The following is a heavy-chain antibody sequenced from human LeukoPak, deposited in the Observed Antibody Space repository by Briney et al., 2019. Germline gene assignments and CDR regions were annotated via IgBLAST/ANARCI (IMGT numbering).Heavy chain of an antibody. V-gene: IGHV3-23*01. J-gene: IGHJ4*02. Sequence: GGSLRLSCAVSGITLSNYVMSWVRQAPGKGLEWVAGLSGSGGGTNYADSVQGRFTISRDNPKNTLYLQMNSLRAEDTAVYFCAKRGVVIRVFLVGFHKEAYYFDSWGQGALVTVSS. CDR1: GITLSNYV. CDR3: AKRGVVIRVFLVGFHKEAYYFDS. CDR2: LSGSGGGT. D-gene: IGHD3-10*01.